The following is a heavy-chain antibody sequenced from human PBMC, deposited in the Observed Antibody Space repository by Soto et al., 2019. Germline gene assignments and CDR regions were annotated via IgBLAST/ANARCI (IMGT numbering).Heavy chain of an antibody. Sequence: PGGSLRLSCAASGFNFNDYYMSWIRQAPGKGLEWVSYASSSSGYTHYADSVKGRFTISRDNAKFSLFLQMNSLRVEDTAIYYCARVGCSSIWCVTQFDNWGQGTLVTVSS. CDR2: ASSSSGYT. CDR1: GFNFNDYY. J-gene: IGHJ4*02. D-gene: IGHD2-2*01. CDR3: ARVGCSSIWCVTQFDN. V-gene: IGHV3-11*06.